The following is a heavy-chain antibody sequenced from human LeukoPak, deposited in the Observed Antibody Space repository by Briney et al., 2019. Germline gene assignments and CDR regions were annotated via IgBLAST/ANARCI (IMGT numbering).Heavy chain of an antibody. V-gene: IGHV3-48*04. J-gene: IGHJ4*02. D-gene: IGHD3-10*01. CDR2: ISSSSSTI. Sequence: GGSLRLSCAASGFTFSSYSMNWVRQAPGKGLEWVSYISSSSSTIYYADSVKGRFTISRDNAKNSLYLQMNSLRAEDTAVYYCARDLAFLEASSGGYYPFDYWGQGTLVTVSS. CDR3: ARDLAFLEASSGGYYPFDY. CDR1: GFTFSSYS.